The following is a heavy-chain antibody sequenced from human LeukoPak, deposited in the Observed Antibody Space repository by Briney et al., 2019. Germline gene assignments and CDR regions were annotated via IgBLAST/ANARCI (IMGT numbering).Heavy chain of an antibody. D-gene: IGHD1-26*01. J-gene: IGHJ4*02. V-gene: IGHV1-69*04. CDR1: GGTFSSYA. CDR3: ARDPVVSGAFDY. CDR2: IIPILGIA. Sequence: SSVKVSCKASGGTFSSYAISWVRQAPGQGLEWMGRIIPILGIANYAQKFQGRVTITADKSTSTAYMELSSLRSEDTAVYYCARDPVVSGAFDYWGQGTLVTVPS.